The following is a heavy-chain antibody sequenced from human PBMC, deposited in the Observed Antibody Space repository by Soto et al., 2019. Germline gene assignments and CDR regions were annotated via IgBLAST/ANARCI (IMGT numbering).Heavy chain of an antibody. CDR2: IIPIFGTA. Sequence: QVQLVQSGAEVKTPGSSVKVSCKASGGNFSSYAISWVRQAPGQGLEWMGGIIPIFGTANYAQKFQGRATITADDSTSKAYMELSSLRSEAKAGNYCATADYHYYDSSGDYFHPGYWGQGTLVTFSS. D-gene: IGHD3-22*01. CDR1: GGNFSSYA. J-gene: IGHJ4*02. V-gene: IGHV1-69*19. CDR3: ATADYHYYDSSGDYFHPGY.